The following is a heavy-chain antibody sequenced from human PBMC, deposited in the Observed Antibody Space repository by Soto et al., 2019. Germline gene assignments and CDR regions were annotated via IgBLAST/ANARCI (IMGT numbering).Heavy chain of an antibody. V-gene: IGHV3-73*01. D-gene: IGHD4-17*01. CDR1: GFTFSGSA. J-gene: IGHJ4*02. CDR3: TRGYGDYVRAY. Sequence: EVQLVESGGGLVQPGGSLKLSCAVSGFTFSGSAMHWVRQASGKGPEWVGRIRSKSNSYATAYAASVKGRFTISRDDSKNTAYLQMNILKTEDTAVYNITRGYGDYVRAYWGQGTLVSVSS. CDR2: IRSKSNSYAT.